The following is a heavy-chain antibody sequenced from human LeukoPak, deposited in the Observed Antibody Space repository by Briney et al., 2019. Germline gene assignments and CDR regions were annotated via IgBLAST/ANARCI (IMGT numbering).Heavy chain of an antibody. D-gene: IGHD1-26*01. CDR2: ISGSGGST. V-gene: IGHV3-23*01. Sequence: GGSLRLSCAASGFTFSSYAMSWVRQAPGKGLEWVSAISGSGGSTYYADSVKGRFTISRDNSKNTLYLQMNSLGAEDTAVYYCAKPIASRRAFDIWGQGTMVTVSS. J-gene: IGHJ3*02. CDR3: AKPIASRRAFDI. CDR1: GFTFSSYA.